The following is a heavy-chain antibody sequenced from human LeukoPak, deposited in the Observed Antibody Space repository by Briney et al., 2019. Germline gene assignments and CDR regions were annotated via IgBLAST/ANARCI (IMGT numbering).Heavy chain of an antibody. Sequence: GGSLRLSCAASGFTFSSYSMNWVRQAPGKGLEWVSSISSSSSYIYYADSVKGRFTISRDNSKKTLYLQMNSLRADDTAVYYCASWVPDRGFDYWGQGTLVTVSS. CDR1: GFTFSSYS. J-gene: IGHJ4*02. CDR2: ISSSSSYI. CDR3: ASWVPDRGFDY. D-gene: IGHD3-10*01. V-gene: IGHV3-21*04.